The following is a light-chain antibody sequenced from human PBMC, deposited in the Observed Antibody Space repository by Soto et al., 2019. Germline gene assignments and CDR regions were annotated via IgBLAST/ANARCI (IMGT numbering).Light chain of an antibody. Sequence: LTQSPATLSVSPGGRTILSYRASQTVNNYLAWYQQKPGQAPRVRVYGASSRATGISDRFSGSGSGTDFTLTISSLQPEDFTTYYCQQANSFPLTFGGGTKVDIK. J-gene: IGKJ4*01. CDR2: GAS. V-gene: IGKV3-11*01. CDR3: QQANSFPLT. CDR1: QTVNNY.